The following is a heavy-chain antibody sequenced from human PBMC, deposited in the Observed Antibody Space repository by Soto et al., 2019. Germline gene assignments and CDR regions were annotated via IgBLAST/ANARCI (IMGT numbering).Heavy chain of an antibody. J-gene: IGHJ4*02. CDR1: GGSISSYY. CDR2: IYYSGIT. Sequence: QVQLQESGPGLVKPSETLSLTCTVSGGSISSYYWSWIRQPPGKGLEWIGYIYYSGITNYNPSLKSRVTISVDTSKNQFSLKLTSVTAADTAVYYCARGSSGGYRYGYDFDYWGQGTLVTVSS. D-gene: IGHD5-18*01. V-gene: IGHV4-59*01. CDR3: ARGSSGGYRYGYDFDY.